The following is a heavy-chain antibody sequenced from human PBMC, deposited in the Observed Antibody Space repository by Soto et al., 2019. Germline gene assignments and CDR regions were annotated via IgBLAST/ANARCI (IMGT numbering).Heavy chain of an antibody. CDR3: ARDLVTTDYYYYGMDV. Sequence: ASVKVSCKASGGTFSSYAISWVRQAPGQGLEWMGGIIPIFGTANYAQKFQGRVTITADKSTSTAYMELSSLRSEDTAVYYCARDLVTTDYYYYGMDVWGQGTTVTVSS. D-gene: IGHD4-17*01. V-gene: IGHV1-69*06. CDR2: IIPIFGTA. CDR1: GGTFSSYA. J-gene: IGHJ6*02.